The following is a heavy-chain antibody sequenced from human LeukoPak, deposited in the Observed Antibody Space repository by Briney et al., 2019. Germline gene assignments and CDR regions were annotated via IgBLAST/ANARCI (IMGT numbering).Heavy chain of an antibody. CDR2: INSGGST. CDR1: GFTVSSNY. CDR3: ARGVPRRGTLSPESRLDGSGVHFDY. Sequence: GGSLRLSCAASGFTVSSNYMNWVRQAPGKGLEWVSVINSGGSTYSADSVKGRFTISRDNAKKTLYLQMNSLRAEDTAVYYCARGVPRRGTLSPESRLDGSGVHFDYWGQGTLVTVSS. D-gene: IGHD3-10*01. V-gene: IGHV3-66*01. J-gene: IGHJ4*02.